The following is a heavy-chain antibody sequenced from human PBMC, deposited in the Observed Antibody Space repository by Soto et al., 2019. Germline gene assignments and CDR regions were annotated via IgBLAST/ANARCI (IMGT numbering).Heavy chain of an antibody. CDR1: GFTFSSYS. V-gene: IGHV3-21*01. CDR2: ISSSSSYI. Sequence: GGSLRLSCAASGFTFSSYSMNWVRQAPGKGLEWVSSISSSSSYIYYADSVKGRFTISRDNAKNSLYLQMNSLRAEDTAVYYCAREKRGYSRQEYGMDVWGQGXTVTVSS. D-gene: IGHD5-18*01. J-gene: IGHJ6*02. CDR3: AREKRGYSRQEYGMDV.